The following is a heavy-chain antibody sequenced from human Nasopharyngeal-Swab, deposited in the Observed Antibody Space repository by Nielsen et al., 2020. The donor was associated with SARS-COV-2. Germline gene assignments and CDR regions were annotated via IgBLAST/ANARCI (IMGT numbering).Heavy chain of an antibody. CDR1: GYSFTSYW. V-gene: IGHV5-10-1*01. Sequence: GGSLRLSCKGSGYSFTSYWINWVRQMPGKGLEWMGRIDPSDSYTNYSPSFQGHVTISADKPISTAYLQWSSLKASDTAMYYCARLVVCSGGSCYSGDVSWFDPWGQGTLVTVSS. J-gene: IGHJ5*02. CDR2: IDPSDSYT. D-gene: IGHD2-15*01. CDR3: ARLVVCSGGSCYSGDVSWFDP.